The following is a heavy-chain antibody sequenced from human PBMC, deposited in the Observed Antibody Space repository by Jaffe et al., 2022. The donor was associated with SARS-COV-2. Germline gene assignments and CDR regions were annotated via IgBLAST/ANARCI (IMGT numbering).Heavy chain of an antibody. CDR3: AKDIRAMIVPVFGMDV. Sequence: EVQLVESGGGLVQPGRSLRLSCAASGFTFDDYAMHWVRQAPGKGLEWVSGISWNSGSIGYADSVKGRFTISRDNAKNSLYLQMNSLRAEDTALYYCAKDIRAMIVPVFGMDVWGQGTTVTVSS. CDR2: ISWNSGSI. D-gene: IGHD3-22*01. V-gene: IGHV3-9*01. J-gene: IGHJ6*02. CDR1: GFTFDDYA.